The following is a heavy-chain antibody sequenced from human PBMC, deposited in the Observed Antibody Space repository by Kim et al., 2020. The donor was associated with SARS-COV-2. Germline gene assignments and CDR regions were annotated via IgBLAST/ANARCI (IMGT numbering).Heavy chain of an antibody. V-gene: IGHV1-46*01. Sequence: ASVKVSCKASGYTFTSYYMHWVRQAPGQGLEWMGIINPSGGSTSYAQKFQGRVTMTRDTSTSTVYMELSSLRSEDTAVYYCARDLGGDSSGWYGFSWWGQGTLVTVSS. CDR2: INPSGGST. CDR3: ARDLGGDSSGWYGFSW. J-gene: IGHJ4*02. CDR1: GYTFTSYY. D-gene: IGHD6-19*01.